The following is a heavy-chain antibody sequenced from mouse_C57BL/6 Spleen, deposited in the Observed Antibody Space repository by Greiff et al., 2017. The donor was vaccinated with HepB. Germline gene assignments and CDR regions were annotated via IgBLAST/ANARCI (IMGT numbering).Heavy chain of an antibody. CDR3: ARSMNDGYLFYAMDY. CDR2: INPNYGTT. CDR1: GYSFTDYN. Sequence: VHVKQSGPELVKPGASVKISCKASGYSFTDYNMNWVKQSNGKSLEWIGVINPNYGTTSYNQKFKGKATLTVDQSSSTAYMQLNSLTSEDSAVYYCARSMNDGYLFYAMDYWGQGTSVTVSS. D-gene: IGHD2-3*01. J-gene: IGHJ4*01. V-gene: IGHV1-39*01.